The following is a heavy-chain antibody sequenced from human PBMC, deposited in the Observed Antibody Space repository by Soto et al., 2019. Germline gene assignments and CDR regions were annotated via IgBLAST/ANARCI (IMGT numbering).Heavy chain of an antibody. V-gene: IGHV3-74*01. Sequence: GGSLRLSCAASGFTFSNTWMHWVRQAPGKGLVWVSHINSDGTTTTYADSVKGRFTISRDNAKNTVHLQMNSLRAEDTAVYYCATDGSYAQHVWGQGTKGT. J-gene: IGHJ6*02. D-gene: IGHD2-2*01. CDR2: INSDGTTT. CDR3: ATDGSYAQHV. CDR1: GFTFSNTW.